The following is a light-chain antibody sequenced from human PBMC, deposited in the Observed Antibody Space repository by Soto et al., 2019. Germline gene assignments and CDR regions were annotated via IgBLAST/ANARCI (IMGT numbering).Light chain of an antibody. J-gene: IGKJ5*01. CDR3: QQYGSSLSIT. CDR1: QSVRSTY. V-gene: IGKV3-20*01. Sequence: EIVLTQSPGTLSLSPGERATLSCRASQSVRSTYLAWYQQKPGQAPRLLIHGASSSATGIPDRFSGSGSGTDFTLTISRLEPEDFAVYYCQQYGSSLSITFGQGTRLEIK. CDR2: GAS.